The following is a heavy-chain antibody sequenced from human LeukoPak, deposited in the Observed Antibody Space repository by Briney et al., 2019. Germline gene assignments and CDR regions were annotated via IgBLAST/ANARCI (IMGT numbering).Heavy chain of an antibody. CDR2: ISSSSSYI. V-gene: IGHV3-21*01. D-gene: IGHD5-18*01. Sequence: PGGSLRLSCAASGFTFSSYSMNWVRQAPGRGLEWVSSISSSSSYIYYADSVKGRFTISRDKAKNSLYLQMNSLGAEDTAVYYCARDPSSYNYGSPRWGQGTLVTVSS. CDR3: ARDPSSYNYGSPR. CDR1: GFTFSSYS. J-gene: IGHJ4*02.